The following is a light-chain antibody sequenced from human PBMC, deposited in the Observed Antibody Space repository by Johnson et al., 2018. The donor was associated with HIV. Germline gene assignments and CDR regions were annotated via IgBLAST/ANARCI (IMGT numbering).Light chain of an antibody. CDR2: DID. Sequence: QSVLTQPPSVSAAPGQKVTISCSGSSSNIGYNYVSWYQQVPGTAPKLLIYDIDKRPSGIPDRFSGSQSGTSATLDISGLPTGDEADYYCGIWDSGLSSYVCGTGTKVTV. J-gene: IGLJ1*01. CDR1: SSNIGYNY. V-gene: IGLV1-51*01. CDR3: GIWDSGLSSYV.